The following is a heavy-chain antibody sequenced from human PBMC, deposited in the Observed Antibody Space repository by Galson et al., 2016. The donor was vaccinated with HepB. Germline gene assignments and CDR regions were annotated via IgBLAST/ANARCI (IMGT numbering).Heavy chain of an antibody. J-gene: IGHJ4*02. Sequence: SLRLSCAASGYPFEKCWLSWVRQAPGKGLEWVANIKQAGSEKYYGDSVKGRFTSSRDNARNSVYLQMNALRVDDTAVYYCAREVPRRISLAKRGFLDYWGRGSLVTVSS. CDR3: AREVPRRISLAKRGFLDY. CDR2: IKQAGSEK. CDR1: GYPFEKCW. D-gene: IGHD3-16*02. V-gene: IGHV3-7*01.